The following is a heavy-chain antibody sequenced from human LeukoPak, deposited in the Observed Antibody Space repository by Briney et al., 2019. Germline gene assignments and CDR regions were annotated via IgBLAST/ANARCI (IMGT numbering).Heavy chain of an antibody. Sequence: SETLSLTCAVYGGSFSGYYWSWIRQPPGKGLEWIGYIYYSGSTYYNPSLKSRVTISVDTSKNQFSLKLSSVTAADTAVYYCARDPGDYYDHRGFDYWGQGTLVTVSS. D-gene: IGHD3-22*01. V-gene: IGHV4-34*09. CDR2: IYYSGST. CDR1: GGSFSGYY. CDR3: ARDPGDYYDHRGFDY. J-gene: IGHJ4*02.